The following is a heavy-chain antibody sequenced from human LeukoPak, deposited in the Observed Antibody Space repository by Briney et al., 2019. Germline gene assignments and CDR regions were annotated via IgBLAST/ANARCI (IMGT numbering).Heavy chain of an antibody. J-gene: IGHJ3*01. CDR3: AKDYSNGCYYAFDV. V-gene: IGHV3-30*18. CDR2: ISYDGSNK. Sequence: GGSVRLSCVASGFNFSNYGIHWVRQAPGNGLEWMAVISYDGSNKHYTVSVKGRFTISRDNSTNTLTLQMNSLRVEDTAVYFCAKDYSNGCYYAFDVWGPGTMVTVSS. D-gene: IGHD3-22*01. CDR1: GFNFSNYG.